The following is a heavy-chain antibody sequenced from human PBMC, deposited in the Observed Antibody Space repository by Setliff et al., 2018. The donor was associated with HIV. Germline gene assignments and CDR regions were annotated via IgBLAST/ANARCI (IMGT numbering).Heavy chain of an antibody. Sequence: SVKVSCKASGGTFSSYAISWVRQAPGQGLEWMGGIIPIFGTTNYAQKFQGRVTITADEWTSTAYMELSSLRSEDTAIYYCASDSPAARFEELEDHYYYFMDVWGKGTTVTVS. V-gene: IGHV1-69*13. CDR2: IIPIFGTT. CDR3: ASDSPAARFEELEDHYYYFMDV. CDR1: GGTFSSYA. J-gene: IGHJ6*03. D-gene: IGHD3-10*01.